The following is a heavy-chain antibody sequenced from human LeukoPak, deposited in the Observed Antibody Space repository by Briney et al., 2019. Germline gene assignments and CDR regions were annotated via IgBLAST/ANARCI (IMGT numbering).Heavy chain of an antibody. CDR2: IYYSGRT. D-gene: IGHD3-10*02. CDR3: ARTYHYVIAGPSGAFEI. J-gene: IGHJ3*02. V-gene: IGHV4-39*01. Sequence: SETLSLTCTVSGGSISTNSYYWGWIRQSPGKGPEWIGSIYYSGRTFHNPSLESRVTISVDTSKTQFSLKMSSMTAADTAVYYCARTYHYVIAGPSGAFEIWGQGTTVTVSS. CDR1: GGSISTNSYY.